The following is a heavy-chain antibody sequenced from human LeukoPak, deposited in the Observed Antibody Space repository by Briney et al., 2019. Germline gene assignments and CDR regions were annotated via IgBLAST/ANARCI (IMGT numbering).Heavy chain of an antibody. CDR3: AKSVRRPYHVTSYGMDV. J-gene: IGHJ6*02. D-gene: IGHD2-21*02. CDR1: GGTFSSYS. CDR2: ISSSSSYI. V-gene: IGHV3-21*04. Sequence: SCKASGGTFSSYSMNWVRQAPGKGLEWVSSISSSSSYIYYADSVKGRFTISRDNSKNTLYLQMNSLRAEDTAVYYCAKSVRRPYHVTSYGMDVWGQGTTVTVSS.